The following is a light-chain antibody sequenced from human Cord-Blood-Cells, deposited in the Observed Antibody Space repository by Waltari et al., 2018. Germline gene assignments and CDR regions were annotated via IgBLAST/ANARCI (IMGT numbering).Light chain of an antibody. CDR2: GKN. V-gene: IGLV3-19*01. CDR1: SLRSYY. Sequence: SSELTQDPAVSVALGQTVRITCQGDSLRSYYASWYQQKPGQAPVLVIYGKNNRPSGIPDRFSGSSSGNTASLTITGAQAEDEADYYCNSRDSSGKRVFGGGTKLTVI. CDR3: NSRDSSGKRV. J-gene: IGLJ2*01.